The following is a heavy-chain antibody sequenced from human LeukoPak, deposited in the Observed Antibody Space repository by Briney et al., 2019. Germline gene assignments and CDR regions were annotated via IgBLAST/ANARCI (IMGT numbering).Heavy chain of an antibody. J-gene: IGHJ3*02. Sequence: GGSLRLSCAASGFTFGSYSMNWVRQAPGKGLEWISYISSGSRTIYYAGSVEGRFTVSRDNAKNSLYLQMNSLRAEDTAVYYCARGIAARPMSDAFDIWGQGTMVTVSS. D-gene: IGHD6-6*01. CDR2: ISSGSRTI. CDR1: GFTFGSYS. V-gene: IGHV3-48*01. CDR3: ARGIAARPMSDAFDI.